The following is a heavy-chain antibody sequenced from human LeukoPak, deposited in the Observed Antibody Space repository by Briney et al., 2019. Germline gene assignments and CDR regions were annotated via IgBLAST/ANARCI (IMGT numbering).Heavy chain of an antibody. CDR1: GGSFSGYY. J-gene: IGHJ6*03. CDR2: INYSGST. D-gene: IGHD3-9*01. Sequence: SETLSLTCAVYGGSFSGYYWSWIRQPPGKGLEWIGEINYSGSTNYNPSLKSRVTISVDTSKNQFSLKLSSVTAADTAVYYCARDHPLLYYDILTGYPPQYYYYMDVWGKGTTVTISS. CDR3: ARDHPLLYYDILTGYPPQYYYYMDV. V-gene: IGHV4-34*01.